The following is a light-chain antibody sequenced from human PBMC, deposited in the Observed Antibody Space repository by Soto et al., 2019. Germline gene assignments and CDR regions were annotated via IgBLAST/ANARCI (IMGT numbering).Light chain of an antibody. J-gene: IGLJ1*01. V-gene: IGLV1-40*01. CDR1: SSNIGAGYD. CDR2: ENN. CDR3: ATWDTILNGFV. Sequence: QSVLTQPPSVSGAPGQRVTISCTGSSSNIGAGYDVHWYQQLPGTAPKLLIYENNRRPSGVPDRFSGSKSGTSASLAISGLQSEDEADYFCATWDTILNGFVFGTGTKLTVL.